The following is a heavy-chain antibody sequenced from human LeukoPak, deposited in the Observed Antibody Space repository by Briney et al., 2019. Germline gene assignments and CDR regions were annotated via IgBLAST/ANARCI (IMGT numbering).Heavy chain of an antibody. D-gene: IGHD3-3*01. V-gene: IGHV3-15*01. Sequence: GGSLRLSCAASGLTFTNAWMSWVRQAPGKGLEWVGRIKSKTSGATTDYAATVKGRFTISRDDSKNTLFLQMNSLKTEDTALYYCTWSGLKIESWGQGTLVTVSS. CDR2: IKSKTSGATT. J-gene: IGHJ4*02. CDR1: GLTFTNAW. CDR3: TWSGLKIES.